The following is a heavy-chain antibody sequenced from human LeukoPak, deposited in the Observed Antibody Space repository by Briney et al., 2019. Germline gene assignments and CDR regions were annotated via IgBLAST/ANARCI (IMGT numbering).Heavy chain of an antibody. CDR3: AKHGGESYFFDY. Sequence: GRSLRLSCAASGFTFSSYGMHWVRQAPGKGLEWVAVISYDGSNKYYADSVRGRFTISRDNSKNTLYLQMNSLRAEDTAVYYCAKHGGESYFFDYWGQGTLVTVSS. J-gene: IGHJ4*02. D-gene: IGHD1-26*01. CDR1: GFTFSSYG. CDR2: ISYDGSNK. V-gene: IGHV3-30*18.